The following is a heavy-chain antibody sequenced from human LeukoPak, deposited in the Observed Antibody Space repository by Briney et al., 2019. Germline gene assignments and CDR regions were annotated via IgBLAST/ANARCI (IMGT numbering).Heavy chain of an antibody. Sequence: GGSLRLSCAASGFTFSGYAMHWVRQAPGKGLEWVAVISYDGSNKYYADSVKGRFTISRDNSKNTLYLQMNSLRAEDTAVYYCARAGPYSSYYYYMDVWGKGTTVTVSS. CDR3: ARAGPYSSYYYYMDV. D-gene: IGHD6-19*01. V-gene: IGHV3-30-3*01. CDR2: ISYDGSNK. J-gene: IGHJ6*03. CDR1: GFTFSGYA.